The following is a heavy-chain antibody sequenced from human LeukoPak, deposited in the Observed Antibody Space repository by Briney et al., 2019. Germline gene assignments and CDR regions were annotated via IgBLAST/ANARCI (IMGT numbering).Heavy chain of an antibody. J-gene: IGHJ5*02. CDR3: AREVLWFGDPRCWFDP. D-gene: IGHD3-10*01. CDR2: INHSGST. Sequence: TSETLSLTCAVYGGSFSGYYWSWIRQPPGKGLEWIGEINHSGSTNYNPSLKSRVTISVDTSKNQFSPKLSSVTAADTAVYYCAREVLWFGDPRCWFDPWGQGTLVTVSS. CDR1: GGSFSGYY. V-gene: IGHV4-34*01.